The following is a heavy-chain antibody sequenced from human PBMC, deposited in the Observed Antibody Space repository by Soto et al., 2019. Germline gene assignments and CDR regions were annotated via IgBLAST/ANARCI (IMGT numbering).Heavy chain of an antibody. V-gene: IGHV3-9*01. CDR1: GFTFDDYA. CDR3: AKDLVGATSRGMDV. Sequence: DVQLVESGGGLVQPGRSLRLSCAASGFTFDDYAMHWVRQAPGKGLEWVSGISWNSGSIGYADSVKGRFTISRDNAKNSLYLQMNSLRAEDTALYYCAKDLVGATSRGMDVWGQGTTVTVSS. D-gene: IGHD1-26*01. CDR2: ISWNSGSI. J-gene: IGHJ6*02.